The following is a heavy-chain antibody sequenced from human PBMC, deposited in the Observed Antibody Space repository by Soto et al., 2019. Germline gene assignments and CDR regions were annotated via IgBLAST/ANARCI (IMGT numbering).Heavy chain of an antibody. D-gene: IGHD3-3*01. CDR1: GGSISSGGYS. J-gene: IGHJ6*02. CDR2: IYYSGST. V-gene: IGHV4-30-2*03. CDR3: ASRGTYYDFWSGPDYYYYGMDV. Sequence: SETLSLTCAVSGGSISSGGYSWSWIRQPPGKGLEWIGYIYYSGSTYYNPSLKSRVTISVDTSKNQFSLKLSSVTAADTAVYYCASRGTYYDFWSGPDYYYYGMDVWGQGTTVTVSS.